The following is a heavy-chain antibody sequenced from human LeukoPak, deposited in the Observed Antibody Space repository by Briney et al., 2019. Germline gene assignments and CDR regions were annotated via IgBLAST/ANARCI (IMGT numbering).Heavy chain of an antibody. Sequence: PGGSLRLSCAASGFTVSSNYMSWVRQAPGKGLEWGSVIYSGGSTYYADSVKGRFTISRDNSKNTLYLQMNSLRAEDTAVYYCATELVVVTDQYFQHWGQGTLVTVSS. V-gene: IGHV3-66*01. J-gene: IGHJ1*01. CDR1: GFTVSSNY. D-gene: IGHD2-21*02. CDR3: ATELVVVTDQYFQH. CDR2: IYSGGST.